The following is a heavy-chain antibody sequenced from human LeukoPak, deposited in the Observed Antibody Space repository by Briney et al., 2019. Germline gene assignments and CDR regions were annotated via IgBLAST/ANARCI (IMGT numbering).Heavy chain of an antibody. Sequence: PGGSLRLSCAASGFTFSSYAMSWVRQAPGKGLEWVSGISGSGGSTYYADSVKGRFTISRDNSKDTLYLQMNSLRAEDTAVYYCAKEGTGSYYPSYGMDVWGQGTTVTVSS. V-gene: IGHV3-23*01. D-gene: IGHD3-10*01. CDR1: GFTFSSYA. CDR3: AKEGTGSYYPSYGMDV. J-gene: IGHJ6*02. CDR2: ISGSGGST.